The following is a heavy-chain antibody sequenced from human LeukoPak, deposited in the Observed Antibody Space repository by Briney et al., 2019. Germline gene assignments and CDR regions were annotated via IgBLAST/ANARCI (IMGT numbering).Heavy chain of an antibody. J-gene: IGHJ4*01. CDR2: TSSSDAGV. CDR1: GFTFDDYG. D-gene: IGHD2-15*01. V-gene: IGHV3-23*01. Sequence: PGGSLRLPCAASGFTFDDYGMSWVRQAPGKGLEWVAATSSSDAGVYHADSVRGRFTISRDNSKNTLYLQMNSLRVEDAAVYYCARAPVTSCRGAFCYPFDYWGHGTLVTVSS. CDR3: ARAPVTSCRGAFCYPFDY.